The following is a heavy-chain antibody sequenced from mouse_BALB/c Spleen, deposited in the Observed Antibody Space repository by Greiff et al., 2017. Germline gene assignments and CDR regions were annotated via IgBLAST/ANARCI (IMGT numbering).Heavy chain of an antibody. D-gene: IGHD1-1*01. CDR2: IWAGGST. V-gene: IGHV2-9*02. Sequence: VKLVESGPGLVAPSQSLSITCTVSGFSLTSYGVHWVRQPPGKGLEWLGVIWAGGSTNYNSALMSRLSISKDNSKSQVFLKMNSLQTDDTAMYYCAREGDYGSSLYYAMDYWGQGTSVTVSS. CDR1: GFSLTSYG. J-gene: IGHJ4*01. CDR3: AREGDYGSSLYYAMDY.